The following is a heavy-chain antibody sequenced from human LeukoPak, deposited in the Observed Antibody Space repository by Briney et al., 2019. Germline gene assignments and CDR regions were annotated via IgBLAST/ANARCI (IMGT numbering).Heavy chain of an antibody. V-gene: IGHV4-39*01. CDR2: IYYSGST. D-gene: IGHD6-25*01. J-gene: IGHJ4*02. CDR1: GGSISSSSYY. CDR3: ARIGFLAAEFDY. Sequence: SETLSLTCTVSGGSISSSSYYWGWIRQPPGKGLEWIGSIYYSGSTYYNPSLKSRVTISVDTSKNQFSLKLSSVTAADTAVYYCARIGFLAAEFDYWGQGTLVTVSS.